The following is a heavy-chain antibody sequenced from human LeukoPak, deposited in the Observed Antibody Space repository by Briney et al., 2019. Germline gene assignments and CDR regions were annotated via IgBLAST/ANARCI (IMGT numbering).Heavy chain of an antibody. Sequence: GGSLRLSCAGSGFTFSSYWMSWVRQAPGKGLEWVANIKQDGSEKYYVDSVKGRFTISRDNAKNSLYLQMNSLRAEDTAVYYCARLAYGDYPDYWGQGTLVTVSS. CDR1: GFTFSSYW. J-gene: IGHJ4*02. V-gene: IGHV3-7*01. CDR3: ARLAYGDYPDY. CDR2: IKQDGSEK. D-gene: IGHD4-17*01.